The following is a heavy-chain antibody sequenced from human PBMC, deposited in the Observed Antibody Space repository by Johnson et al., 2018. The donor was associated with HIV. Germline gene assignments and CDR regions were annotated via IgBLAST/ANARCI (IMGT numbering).Heavy chain of an antibody. Sequence: MQLVESGGGLVKPGGSLRLSCAASGFTFSDYYMSWIRQAPGKGLEWVSYISSSGSTRYYADSVKGRFTISTDNAKNSLYLQMHSLRAEDTALYYCARGVGDCGGDCFLGAFDIWGQVTMVTVSS. V-gene: IGHV3-11*04. D-gene: IGHD2-21*01. J-gene: IGHJ3*02. CDR1: GFTFSDYY. CDR2: ISSSGSTR. CDR3: ARGVGDCGGDCFLGAFDI.